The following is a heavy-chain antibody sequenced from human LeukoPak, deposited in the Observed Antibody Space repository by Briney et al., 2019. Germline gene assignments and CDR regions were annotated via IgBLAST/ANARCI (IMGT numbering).Heavy chain of an antibody. D-gene: IGHD6-13*01. CDR3: ARDWGGIAAAGTRDY. V-gene: IGHV3-7*01. CDR1: GGSFSGYY. Sequence: ETLSLTCAVYGGSFSGYYWSWVRQAPGKGLEWVANIKQDGSEKCYVDSVKGRFTISRDNAKNSLYLQMNSLRAEDTAVYYCARDWGGIAAAGTRDYWGQGTLVTVSS. J-gene: IGHJ4*02. CDR2: IKQDGSEK.